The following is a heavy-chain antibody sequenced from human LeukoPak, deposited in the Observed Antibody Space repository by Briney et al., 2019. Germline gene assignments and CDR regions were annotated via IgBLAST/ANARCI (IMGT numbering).Heavy chain of an antibody. V-gene: IGHV3-23*01. CDR2: ISGSGGST. CDR1: GFNFSSYA. J-gene: IGHJ4*02. D-gene: IGHD6-13*01. CDR3: AKALRGPGIAAAGDY. Sequence: GGSLRLSCAASGFNFSSYAMSWVRQAPGKGLEWVSAISGSGGSTYYADSVKGRFTISRDNSKNTLYLQMNSLRAEDTAVYYCAKALRGPGIAAAGDYWGQGTLVTVSS.